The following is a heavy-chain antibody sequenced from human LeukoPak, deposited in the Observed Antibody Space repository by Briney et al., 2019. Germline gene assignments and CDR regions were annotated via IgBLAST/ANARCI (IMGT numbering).Heavy chain of an antibody. CDR2: ISSSGSTI. Sequence: GGSLRLSCAASGFTFSSYEMNWVRQAPGKGLEWVSYISSSGSTIYYADSVKGRFTISRDNAKNSLYLQMNSLRADDTAVYYCATESPGATRDDWGQGTTVTVSS. J-gene: IGHJ6*02. CDR1: GFTFSSYE. D-gene: IGHD1-26*01. V-gene: IGHV3-48*03. CDR3: ATESPGATRDD.